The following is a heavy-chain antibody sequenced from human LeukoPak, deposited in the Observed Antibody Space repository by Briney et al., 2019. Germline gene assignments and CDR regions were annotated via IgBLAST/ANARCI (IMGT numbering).Heavy chain of an antibody. Sequence: ASVKVSCKASGYTFTGYYMHWVRQAPGQGLEWMGWINPNSGGTNYAQKFQGRVTMTRDTSISTAYMELSRLRSDDTAVYYCARDQDYYDSSGYYYGLERSYYYHGMDVWGQGTTVTVSS. D-gene: IGHD3-22*01. V-gene: IGHV1-2*02. CDR2: INPNSGGT. J-gene: IGHJ6*02. CDR1: GYTFTGYY. CDR3: ARDQDYYDSSGYYYGLERSYYYHGMDV.